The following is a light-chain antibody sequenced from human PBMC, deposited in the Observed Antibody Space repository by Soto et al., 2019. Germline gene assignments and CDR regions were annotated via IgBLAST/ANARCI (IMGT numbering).Light chain of an antibody. CDR2: EVS. Sequence: QFALTQPASVSGSPGQSITIYCTGTRSDVVGYNYVSWYQQHPGKAPKLIIYEVSNRPSGVSNRFSGSKSGNTASLTISGLQAEDEADYYCRSYTSSSTPVFGTGTKLTVL. CDR1: RSDVVGYNY. J-gene: IGLJ1*01. V-gene: IGLV2-14*01. CDR3: RSYTSSSTPV.